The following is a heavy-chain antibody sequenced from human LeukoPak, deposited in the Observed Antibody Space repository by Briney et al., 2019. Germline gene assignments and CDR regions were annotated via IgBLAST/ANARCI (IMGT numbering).Heavy chain of an antibody. Sequence: GGSLRLSGAASGFTFSSYAMSWVRQAPGKGLEWVSAISGSGGSTYYADSVKGRFTISKDNSKNTLYLQMNSLRAEDTAVYYCAKDQPRYSSSWYYFDYWGQGTLVTVSS. CDR2: ISGSGGST. D-gene: IGHD6-13*01. CDR1: GFTFSSYA. V-gene: IGHV3-23*01. CDR3: AKDQPRYSSSWYYFDY. J-gene: IGHJ4*02.